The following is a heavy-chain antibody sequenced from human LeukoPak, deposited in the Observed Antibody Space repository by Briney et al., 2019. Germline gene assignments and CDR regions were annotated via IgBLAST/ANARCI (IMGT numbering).Heavy chain of an antibody. CDR3: AKDMEYSYGWGGGYFDI. CDR1: GFTFSSYG. Sequence: GGSLRLSCAASGFTFSSYGMHWVRQAPGKGLEWVAVMSYDGSKKYYADSVKDRFTISRDNTKNTMYLQMNSLRAEDTAVYYCAKDMEYSYGWGGGYFDIWGQGTLVTVSS. CDR2: MSYDGSKK. J-gene: IGHJ4*02. D-gene: IGHD5-18*01. V-gene: IGHV3-30*18.